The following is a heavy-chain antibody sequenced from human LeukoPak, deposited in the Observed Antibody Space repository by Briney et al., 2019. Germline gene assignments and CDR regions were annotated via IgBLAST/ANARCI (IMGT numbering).Heavy chain of an antibody. J-gene: IGHJ5*02. CDR2: IIPIFGTA. CDR3: ARGYCSSTSCLVDP. D-gene: IGHD2-2*01. V-gene: IGHV1-69*05. Sequence: SVKVSCKASGGTFNSYAISWVRQAPGQGLEWMGGIIPIFGTANYAQKFQGRVTITTDESTSTAYMELSSLRSEDTAVYYCARGYCSSTSCLVDPWGQGTLVTVSS. CDR1: GGTFNSYA.